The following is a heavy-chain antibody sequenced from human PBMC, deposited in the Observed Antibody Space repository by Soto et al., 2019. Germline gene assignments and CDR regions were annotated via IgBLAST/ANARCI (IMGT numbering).Heavy chain of an antibody. D-gene: IGHD2-15*01. J-gene: IGHJ6*02. V-gene: IGHV3-33*01. CDR2: IWNDGSKK. Sequence: GGSLRLSCVASGFSFTKYGIHWVRQAPGKGLEWVAMIWNDGSKKYYADSVQGRFTVSRDNSKNTMYLQMNSLRGEDTAMYYCVRDDIIVDDYYNYYGVDVWGHGTAVTVSS. CDR3: VRDDIIVDDYYNYYGVDV. CDR1: GFSFTKYG.